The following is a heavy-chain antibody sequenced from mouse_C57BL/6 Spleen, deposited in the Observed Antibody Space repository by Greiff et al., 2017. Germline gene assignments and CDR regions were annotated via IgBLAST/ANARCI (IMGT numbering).Heavy chain of an antibody. CDR3: ARWGGTTTPFAY. Sequence: QVQLKQPGAELVKPGASVKLSCKASGYTFTSYWMHWVKQRPGRGLEWIGRIDPNSGGTKYNEKFKSKATLTVDKPSSTAYMQLSSLTSEDSAVYYCARWGGTTTPFAYWGQGTLVTVSA. CDR1: GYTFTSYW. CDR2: IDPNSGGT. V-gene: IGHV1-72*01. J-gene: IGHJ3*01. D-gene: IGHD1-1*01.